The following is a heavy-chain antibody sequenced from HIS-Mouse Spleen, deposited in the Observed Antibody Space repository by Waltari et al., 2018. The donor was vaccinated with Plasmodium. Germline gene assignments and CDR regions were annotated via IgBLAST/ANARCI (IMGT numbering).Heavy chain of an antibody. CDR2: VGNAGDR. CDR1: GFTFSSYD. V-gene: IGHV3-13*01. CDR3: ARGRWNHAFDI. J-gene: IGHJ3*02. D-gene: IGHD1-1*01. Sequence: EVQLVESGGGLVQPGGSLRLSCAASGFTFSSYDIHWVRQATGKGLEWVSAVGNAGDRYYPGSVKGRFTISRENAKNSLYLQMNSLRAGDTAVYYCARGRWNHAFDIWGQGTMVTVSS.